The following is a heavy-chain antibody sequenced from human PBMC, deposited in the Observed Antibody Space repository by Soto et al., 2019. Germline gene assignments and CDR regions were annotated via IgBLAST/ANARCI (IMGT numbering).Heavy chain of an antibody. CDR1: GYTFTGYY. Sequence: QVQLVQSGAEVKKPGASVKVSCKASGYTFTGYYMHWVRQAPGQGLEWMGWINPNSGGTNYAQKFQGWVTMTRDTXISTAYMELSRLRSDDTAVYYCAREAIVGATAFDYWGQGTLVTVSS. J-gene: IGHJ4*02. V-gene: IGHV1-2*04. D-gene: IGHD1-26*01. CDR2: INPNSGGT. CDR3: AREAIVGATAFDY.